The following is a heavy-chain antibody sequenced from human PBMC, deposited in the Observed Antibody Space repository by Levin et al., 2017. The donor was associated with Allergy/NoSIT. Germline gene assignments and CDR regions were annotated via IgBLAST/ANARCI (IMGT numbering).Heavy chain of an antibody. CDR3: AKKQGGTSGFSFDV. Sequence: GGSLRLSCAASGFIFSDYAMTWVRQAPGKGLEWVSVITGGGFDTYYADSVKGRFTVSRDNSKNTVYLQLNSLRAEDTAVYYCAKKQGGTSGFSFDVWGQGTMVTVSS. V-gene: IGHV3-23*01. CDR1: GFIFSDYA. CDR2: ITGGGFDT. D-gene: IGHD1-1*01. J-gene: IGHJ3*01.